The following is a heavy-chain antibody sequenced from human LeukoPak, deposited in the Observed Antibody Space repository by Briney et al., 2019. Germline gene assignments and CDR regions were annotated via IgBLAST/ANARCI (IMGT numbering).Heavy chain of an antibody. CDR1: GGSINNCY. Sequence: PSETLSLTCTVSGGSINNCYWSWIRQPPGKELEWIGYIYYTGGTNYNPSLKSRVTILVDPSKNQFSLKLSSVTTADTAVYYCARGGGWYENWGQGTLVTVSS. J-gene: IGHJ4*02. V-gene: IGHV4-59*01. CDR3: ARGGGWYEN. CDR2: IYYTGGT. D-gene: IGHD6-19*01.